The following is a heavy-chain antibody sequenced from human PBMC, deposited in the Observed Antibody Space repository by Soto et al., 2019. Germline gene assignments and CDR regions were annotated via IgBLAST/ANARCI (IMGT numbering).Heavy chain of an antibody. CDR3: ARDAASITMVRGSYGMDV. Sequence: PSETLSLTCTVSGGSISSGGYYWSWIRQHPGKGLEWIGYIYYSGSTYYNPSLKSRVTISVDTSKNQFSLKLSSVTAADTAVYYCARDAASITMVRGSYGMDVWGQGTTVTVSS. J-gene: IGHJ6*02. V-gene: IGHV4-31*03. CDR2: IYYSGST. D-gene: IGHD3-10*01. CDR1: GGSISSGGYY.